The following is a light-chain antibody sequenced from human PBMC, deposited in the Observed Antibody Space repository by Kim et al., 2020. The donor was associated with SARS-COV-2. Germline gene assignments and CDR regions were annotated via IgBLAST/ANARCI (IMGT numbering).Light chain of an antibody. V-gene: IGKV3-11*01. J-gene: IGKJ4*01. CDR3: QQRSNWPLT. Sequence: LSPGDSAPRSCRASQSVSSYVAWYQQKPGQAPRLLIYDASNRATGIPARFSGSGSGTDFTLTISSLEPEDFAVYYCQQRSNWPLTFGGGTKVDIK. CDR2: DAS. CDR1: QSVSSY.